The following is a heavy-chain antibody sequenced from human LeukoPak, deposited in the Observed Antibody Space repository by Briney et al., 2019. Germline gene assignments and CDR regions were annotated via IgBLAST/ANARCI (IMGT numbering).Heavy chain of an antibody. D-gene: IGHD1-26*01. CDR1: GGSFSGYY. J-gene: IGHJ5*02. Sequence: PSETLSLTCAVYGGSFSGYYWSWIRQPPGKGLEWIGEINHSGSTNYNPSLKSRVTISVDTSKNQFSLKLSSVTAADTAVYYCARLYGGSYWNNWLDPWGQGTLVTVYS. CDR3: ARLYGGSYWNNWLDP. V-gene: IGHV4-34*01. CDR2: INHSGST.